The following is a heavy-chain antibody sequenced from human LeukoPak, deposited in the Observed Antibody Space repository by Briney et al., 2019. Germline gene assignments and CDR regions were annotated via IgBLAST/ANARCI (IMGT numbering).Heavy chain of an antibody. CDR1: GYTFTGYY. D-gene: IGHD4-11*01. V-gene: IGHV1-2*02. CDR2: INPNTAGT. J-gene: IGHJ6*03. Sequence: ASVKVSCKASGYTFTGYYFHWVRQAPGQGLEWMGWINPNTAGTNYAQKFLGGVTLTWDTSISAAYMELTRLTSDDTAVYYCATSAGDYRAGHYYYMGVWGKGTSVTVSS. CDR3: ATSAGDYRAGHYYYMGV.